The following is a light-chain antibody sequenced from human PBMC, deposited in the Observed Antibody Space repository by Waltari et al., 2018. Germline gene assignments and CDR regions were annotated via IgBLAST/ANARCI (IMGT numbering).Light chain of an antibody. CDR2: SAS. V-gene: IGKV3-15*01. CDR1: QSVNSQ. J-gene: IGKJ2*01. CDR3: QQYNSWSYT. Sequence: EEVMPHSPATLSESPGDTVTLSCRASQSVNSQLGRYQHKPGQAPRLLIYSASIRATGIPARFSGSGSGTEFTLTISSLQSEDFAVYYCQQYNSWSYTFGQGTKLEIK.